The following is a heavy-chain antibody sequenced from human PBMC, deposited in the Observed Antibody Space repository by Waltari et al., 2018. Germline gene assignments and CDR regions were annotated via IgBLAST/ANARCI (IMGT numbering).Heavy chain of an antibody. D-gene: IGHD1-26*01. CDR3: ARDEIHVGPTNVGVTLDY. Sequence: EVHLVESGGGLVKPGGSLRLSCVVSGFTLSTYSMNWVRQAPGKGLEGVSSISSSNYIKYADSVKGRFTISRDTTKNSLYLQMNSLRVEDTAVYHCARDEIHVGPTNVGVTLDYWGQGTLVTVSS. V-gene: IGHV3-21*01. J-gene: IGHJ4*02. CDR2: ISSSNYI. CDR1: GFTLSTYS.